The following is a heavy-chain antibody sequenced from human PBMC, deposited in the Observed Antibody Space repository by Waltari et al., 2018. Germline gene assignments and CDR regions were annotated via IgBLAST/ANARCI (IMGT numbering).Heavy chain of an antibody. D-gene: IGHD6-13*01. CDR1: GNSFTRNW. Sequence: EVQLVQSGAEVKKPGESLKISCKGSGNSFTRNWIGWVRQMPGKGLEWMGITYPDDAYTRYSPSCQGQVTIAADKSISTAYLQWSSLKASDTAMYYCARFSATADFDYWGQGTLVTVSS. J-gene: IGHJ4*02. V-gene: IGHV5-51*03. CDR3: ARFSATADFDY. CDR2: TYPDDAYT.